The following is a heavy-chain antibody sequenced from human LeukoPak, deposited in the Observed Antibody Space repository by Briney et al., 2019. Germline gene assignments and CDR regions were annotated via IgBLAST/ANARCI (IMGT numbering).Heavy chain of an antibody. Sequence: SETLSLTCAVYGGSFSGYYWSWIRQPPGKGLEWIGEINHSGSTNYNPSLKSRVTISVDTSMNQFSLKLSSVTAADTAVYYCARDRVVAYHPRRRHQSHAFDIWGQGTMVTVSS. D-gene: IGHD2-15*01. CDR2: INHSGST. V-gene: IGHV4-34*01. J-gene: IGHJ3*02. CDR3: ARDRVVAYHPRRRHQSHAFDI. CDR1: GGSFSGYY.